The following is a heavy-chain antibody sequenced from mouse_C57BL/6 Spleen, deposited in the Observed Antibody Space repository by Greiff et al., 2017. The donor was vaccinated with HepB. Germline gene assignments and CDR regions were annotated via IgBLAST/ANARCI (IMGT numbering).Heavy chain of an antibody. Sequence: EVMLVESGGGLVKPGGSLKLSCAASGFTFSDYGMHWVRQAPEKGLEWVAYISSGSSTIYYADTVKGRFTISRDNAKNTLFLQMTSLRSEDTAMYYCASLDGYPFDYWGQGTTLTVSS. CDR3: ASLDGYPFDY. V-gene: IGHV5-17*01. J-gene: IGHJ2*01. D-gene: IGHD2-3*01. CDR2: ISSGSSTI. CDR1: GFTFSDYG.